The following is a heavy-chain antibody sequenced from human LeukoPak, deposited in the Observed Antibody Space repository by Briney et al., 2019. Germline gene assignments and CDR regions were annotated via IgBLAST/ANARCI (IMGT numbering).Heavy chain of an antibody. CDR3: ARNRHMWELLPPYDY. J-gene: IGHJ4*02. V-gene: IGHV1-46*01. CDR1: GYTFTSYY. Sequence: GASVKVSCKASGYTFTSYYMHWVRQAPGQGLEWMGIINPSGGSTSYAQKFQGRVTMTRDTSTSTVYMELSSLRSEDTAVYYCARNRHMWELLPPYDYWGQGTLVTASS. CDR2: INPSGGST. D-gene: IGHD1-26*01.